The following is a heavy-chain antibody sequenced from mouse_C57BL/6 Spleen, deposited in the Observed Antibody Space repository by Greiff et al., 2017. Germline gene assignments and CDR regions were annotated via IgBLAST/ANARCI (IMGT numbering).Heavy chain of an antibody. J-gene: IGHJ4*01. CDR3: ARGLSYAMDY. CDR2: INPNNGGT. V-gene: IGHV1-18*01. Sequence: VQLQQSGAELVRPGTSVKVSCKASGYTFTDYNMDWVKQSHGKSLEWIGDINPNNGGTIYNQKFKGKATLTVDKSSSTAYMELRSLTSEDTAVYYCARGLSYAMDYWGQGTSVTVSS. CDR1: GYTFTDYN.